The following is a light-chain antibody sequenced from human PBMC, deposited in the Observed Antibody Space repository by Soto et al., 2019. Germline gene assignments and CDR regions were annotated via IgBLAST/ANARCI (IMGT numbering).Light chain of an antibody. CDR3: CSYTTSSTRV. CDR1: SSDVGFYNY. V-gene: IGLV2-14*01. CDR2: EVT. Sequence: QSVLARPASVSVSPGQSIAGSCTWSSSDVGFYNYIPWYQQHPGKVPKLIIYEVTNRPSGVSNRFSGSKSGNTASLTISGPQAEDEADYYCCSYTTSSTRVFGTGTKVTVL. J-gene: IGLJ1*01.